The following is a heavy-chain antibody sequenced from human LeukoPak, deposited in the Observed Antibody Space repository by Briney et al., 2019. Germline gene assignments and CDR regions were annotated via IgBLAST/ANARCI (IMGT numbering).Heavy chain of an antibody. CDR3: ASYSGIYSAFEI. CDR1: GGSFSGYY. V-gene: IGHV4-34*12. D-gene: IGHD1-26*01. J-gene: IGHJ3*02. Sequence: SETLSLTCAVYGGSFSGYYWGWVRQSPGRGLEWLGNIFYNGGPYYNPSFKSRVAISVDTSKNHFSLTLNAVTAADTAVYHCASYSGIYSAFEIWSQGTLVTVSS. CDR2: IFYNGGP.